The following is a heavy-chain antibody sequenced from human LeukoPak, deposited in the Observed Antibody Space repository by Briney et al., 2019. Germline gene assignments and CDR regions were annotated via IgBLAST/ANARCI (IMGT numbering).Heavy chain of an antibody. Sequence: GESLKISCKGSGYSFTSYWIGWVRQMPGKGLEWMGIISFGDSDSRYSPSFQGQVTISADKSISTAYLQWSSLKASDTAMYYCARQRFTMRAYAGNWFDPWGQGTLVTVSS. D-gene: IGHD3-10*01. CDR1: GYSFTSYW. V-gene: IGHV5-51*01. CDR2: ISFGDSDS. J-gene: IGHJ5*02. CDR3: ARQRFTMRAYAGNWFDP.